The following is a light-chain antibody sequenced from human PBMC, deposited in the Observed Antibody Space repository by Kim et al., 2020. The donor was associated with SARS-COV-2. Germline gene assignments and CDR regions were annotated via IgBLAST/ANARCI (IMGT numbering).Light chain of an antibody. Sequence: DVQMTQSPSSLSASVGDRVTITCRASQRITNYLTWYQQKPGKAPKLLIYAASSLHSGVPSRFSGSGFGTDFTLTISSLQPEDFASYYCQQYYYSPLTSGGGTKVDIK. CDR3: QQYYYSPLT. CDR2: AAS. V-gene: IGKV1-39*01. CDR1: QRITNY. J-gene: IGKJ4*01.